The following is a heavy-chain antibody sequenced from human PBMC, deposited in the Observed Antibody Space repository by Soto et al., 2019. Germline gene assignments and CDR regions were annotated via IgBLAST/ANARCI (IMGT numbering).Heavy chain of an antibody. CDR2: IRSKANSYAT. D-gene: IGHD3-16*01. V-gene: IGHV3-73*01. J-gene: IGHJ4*02. CDR1: GFTFSGSA. CDR3: TRSRGDSQGDY. Sequence: GGSLRLSCAASGFTFSGSAMHWVRQASGKGLEWVGRIRSKANSYATAYAASVKGRFTISRDDSKNTAYLQMNSLKTEDTAVYYCTRSRGDSQGDYWGQGTLVTVSS.